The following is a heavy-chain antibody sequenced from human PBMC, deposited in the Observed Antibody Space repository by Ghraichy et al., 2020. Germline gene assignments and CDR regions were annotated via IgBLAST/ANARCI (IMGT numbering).Heavy chain of an antibody. Sequence: ESLNISCTVSGGSISSYYWSWIRQPPGKGLEWIGYIYYSGSTNYNPSLKSRVTISVDTSKNQFSLKLSSVTAADTAVYYCARSLAVAGFRNFDYWGQGTLVTVSS. V-gene: IGHV4-59*01. CDR1: GGSISSYY. CDR3: ARSLAVAGFRNFDY. D-gene: IGHD6-19*01. CDR2: IYYSGST. J-gene: IGHJ4*02.